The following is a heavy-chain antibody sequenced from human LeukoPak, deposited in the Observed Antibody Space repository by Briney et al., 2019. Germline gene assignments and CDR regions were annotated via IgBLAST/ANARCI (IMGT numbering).Heavy chain of an antibody. Sequence: PGGSLRLSCAASGFTFSSYAMHWVRQAPGKGLEWVAIISYDGSNKYYADSVKGRFTISRDNSKNTLYLQMNSLINEDTAVYFCAKDLSGGYHSYYFDFWGQGTPVTVSS. CDR3: AKDLSGGYHSYYFDF. CDR2: ISYDGSNK. J-gene: IGHJ4*02. CDR1: GFTFSSYA. V-gene: IGHV3-30*04. D-gene: IGHD5-18*01.